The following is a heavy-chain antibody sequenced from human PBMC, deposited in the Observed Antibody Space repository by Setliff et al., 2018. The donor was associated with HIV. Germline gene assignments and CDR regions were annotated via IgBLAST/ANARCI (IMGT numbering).Heavy chain of an antibody. CDR1: GGTFSSYA. J-gene: IGHJ4*02. Sequence: GASVKVSCKASGGTFSSYAISWVRQAPGQGLEWMGGIIPIFGTANYAQKFQGRVTITTDESTSTAYMELSSLRSEDTAVYYCARDKGIKEAASLDYWGQGSLVTVSS. CDR2: IIPIFGTA. V-gene: IGHV1-69*05. D-gene: IGHD6-13*01. CDR3: ARDKGIKEAASLDY.